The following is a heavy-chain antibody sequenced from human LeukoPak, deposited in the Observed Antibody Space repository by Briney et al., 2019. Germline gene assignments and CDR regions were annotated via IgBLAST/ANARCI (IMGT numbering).Heavy chain of an antibody. J-gene: IGHJ4*02. CDR3: ARADYDRATD. Sequence: ASVKVSCKASGYTFTGYYMHWVRQAPGQGLEWMGWINPNSGGTNYAQKFQGRVTMTRDTSISTAYMELYSLRSGDTAVYYCARADYDRATDWGQGTLVTVSS. V-gene: IGHV1-2*02. D-gene: IGHD3-10*02. CDR2: INPNSGGT. CDR1: GYTFTGYY.